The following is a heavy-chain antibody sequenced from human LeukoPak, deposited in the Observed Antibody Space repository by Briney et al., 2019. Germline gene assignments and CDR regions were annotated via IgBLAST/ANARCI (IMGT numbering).Heavy chain of an antibody. D-gene: IGHD4-11*01. Sequence: SETLSLTCTVSGGSISSSSYYWGWIRQPPGKGLEWIGSIYYSGSTYYNPSLKSRVTISVDTSKNQFSLKLSSVTAADTAVYYCARGVTVTTRFDPWGQGTLVTVSS. V-gene: IGHV4-39*07. CDR2: IYYSGST. J-gene: IGHJ5*02. CDR1: GGSISSSSYY. CDR3: ARGVTVTTRFDP.